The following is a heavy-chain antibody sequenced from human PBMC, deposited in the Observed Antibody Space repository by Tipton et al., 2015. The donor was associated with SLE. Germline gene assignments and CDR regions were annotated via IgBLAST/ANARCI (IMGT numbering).Heavy chain of an antibody. V-gene: IGHV3-33*01. CDR1: GFTFSSYG. Sequence: QLVQSGGGVVQPGGSLRLSCAASGFTFSSYGMHWVRQAPGKGLEWVAVIWYDGSNKYYADSVKGRFTISRDNSKNTLYLQMNSLRAEDTAVYYCARGGLSSGWYGGFDILGQGTMVTVSS. J-gene: IGHJ3*02. D-gene: IGHD6-19*01. CDR3: ARGGLSSGWYGGFDI. CDR2: IWYDGSNK.